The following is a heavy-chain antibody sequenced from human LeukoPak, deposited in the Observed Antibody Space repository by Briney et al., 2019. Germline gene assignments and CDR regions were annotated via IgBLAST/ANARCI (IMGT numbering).Heavy chain of an antibody. CDR1: GYSFSHYG. CDR3: ARISNGDAFDI. V-gene: IGHV1-69*06. J-gene: IGHJ3*02. Sequence: GASVKVSCKTSGYSFSHYGISWVRQAPGQGLEWMGGIIPIFGTANYAQKFQGRVTVTADKSTSTAYMELSSLRSEDTAVYSCARISNGDAFDIWGQGTMVTVSS. CDR2: IIPIFGTA. D-gene: IGHD3-22*01.